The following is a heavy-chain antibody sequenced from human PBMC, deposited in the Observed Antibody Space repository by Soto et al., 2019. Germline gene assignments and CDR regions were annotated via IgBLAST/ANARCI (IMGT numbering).Heavy chain of an antibody. D-gene: IGHD2-15*01. CDR1: RGSFSGYY. CDR2: INHSGST. CDR3: ARGRALLLRGYYYYYYGMDV. V-gene: IGHV4-34*01. J-gene: IGHJ6*02. Sequence: SETLSLTCAVDRGSFSGYYWSLIRQPPGKGLEWIGEINHSGSTNYNPSLKSRVTISVDTSKNQFSLKLSSVTSADTAVYYCARGRALLLRGYYYYYYGMDVWGQGTTVTVSS.